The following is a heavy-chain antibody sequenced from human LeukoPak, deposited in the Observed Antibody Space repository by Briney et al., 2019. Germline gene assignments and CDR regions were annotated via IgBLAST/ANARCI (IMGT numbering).Heavy chain of an antibody. V-gene: IGHV4-31*03. J-gene: IGHJ4*02. D-gene: IGHD5-24*01. Sequence: SETLSLTCTVSGGSISSGGYYLSWIRQHPGKGLEWIGYIYYSGSTYYNPSLKSRVTISVDTSKNQFSLKLSSVTAADTAVYCCARDSEMATINWGQGTLVTVSS. CDR3: ARDSEMATIN. CDR1: GGSISSGGYY. CDR2: IYYSGST.